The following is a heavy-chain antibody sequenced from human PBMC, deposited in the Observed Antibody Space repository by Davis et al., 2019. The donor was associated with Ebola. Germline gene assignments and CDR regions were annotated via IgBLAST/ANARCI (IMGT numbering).Heavy chain of an antibody. CDR2: ISGSGGST. Sequence: PGGSLRLSCAASGFTSSSNAMSWVRQAPGKGLEWVSAISGSGGSTYYADSVKGRFTISRDNSKNTLYLQMNSLRAEDTAVYYCAKWGSGWYVAFDIWGQGTMVTVSS. CDR3: AKWGSGWYVAFDI. D-gene: IGHD6-19*01. J-gene: IGHJ3*02. V-gene: IGHV3-23*01. CDR1: GFTSSSNA.